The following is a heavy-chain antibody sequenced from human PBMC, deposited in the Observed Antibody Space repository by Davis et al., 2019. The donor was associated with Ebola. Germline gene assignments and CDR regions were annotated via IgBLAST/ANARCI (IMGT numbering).Heavy chain of an antibody. CDR3: ARQESLYGSIDT. CDR2: IFPGDSDT. D-gene: IGHD6-13*01. J-gene: IGHJ5*02. CDR1: GYRFTSYW. Sequence: GESLKISCKGSGYRFTSYWIGWVRQMPGKGLECMGIIFPGDSDTRYRPPFEGQVTISVDRSITTAYLQWSSLKASDSAMYYCARQESLYGSIDTWGQGTLVTVSS. V-gene: IGHV5-51*01.